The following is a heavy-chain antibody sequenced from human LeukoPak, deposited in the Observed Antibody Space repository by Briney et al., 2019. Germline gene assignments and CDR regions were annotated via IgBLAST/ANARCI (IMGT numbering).Heavy chain of an antibody. CDR1: GGSISSSSYY. CDR3: ARGPDYDILTGYFTPNMRYYYMDV. D-gene: IGHD3-9*01. Sequence: SETLSLTCTVSGGSISSSSYYWGWIRQPPGKGLEWFGSIYYSGSTYYNPSLKSRVTISVDTSKNQFSLKLSSVTAADTAVYYCARGPDYDILTGYFTPNMRYYYMDVWGKGTTVTVSS. CDR2: IYYSGST. J-gene: IGHJ6*03. V-gene: IGHV4-39*07.